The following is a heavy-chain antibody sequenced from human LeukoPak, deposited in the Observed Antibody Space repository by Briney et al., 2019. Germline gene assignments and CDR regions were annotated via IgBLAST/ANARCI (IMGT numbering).Heavy chain of an antibody. D-gene: IGHD4-23*01. Sequence: GGSLRLSCAASGFTFDDYGMSWVRQAPGKGLEWVSGINWNGGSTGYADSVKGRFTITRDNAKNSLYLQMSSLRAEDTALYYCARDYGGNLDYWGQGTLVTVSS. V-gene: IGHV3-20*04. J-gene: IGHJ4*02. CDR1: GFTFDDYG. CDR2: INWNGGST. CDR3: ARDYGGNLDY.